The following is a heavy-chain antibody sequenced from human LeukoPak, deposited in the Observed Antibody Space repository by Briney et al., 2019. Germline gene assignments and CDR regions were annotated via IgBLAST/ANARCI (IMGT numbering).Heavy chain of an antibody. Sequence: GASVKVSCKASGYTFTSYGISWVRQAPGQGLEWMGWISAYNGNTNYAQKLQGRVTMTTDTSTSTAYTELRSLRSDDTAVYYCARGIGVGGGDNWFDPWGQGTLVTVSS. CDR3: ARGIGVGGGDNWFDP. CDR1: GYTFTSYG. V-gene: IGHV1-18*01. J-gene: IGHJ5*02. CDR2: ISAYNGNT. D-gene: IGHD3-10*01.